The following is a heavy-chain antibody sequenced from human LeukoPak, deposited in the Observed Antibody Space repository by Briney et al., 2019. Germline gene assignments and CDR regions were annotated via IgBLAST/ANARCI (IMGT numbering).Heavy chain of an antibody. V-gene: IGHV4-4*07. Sequence: SETLSLTCTVSGGSISSYYCSWIRQPAGKGLEWIGRIYTSGSTNYNPSLKSRVTMSVDTSKNQFSLKLSSVTAADTAVYYCARDVTRDYDSSGYRSWYFDLWGRGTLVTVSS. CDR2: IYTSGST. CDR3: ARDVTRDYDSSGYRSWYFDL. CDR1: GGSISSYY. J-gene: IGHJ2*01. D-gene: IGHD3-22*01.